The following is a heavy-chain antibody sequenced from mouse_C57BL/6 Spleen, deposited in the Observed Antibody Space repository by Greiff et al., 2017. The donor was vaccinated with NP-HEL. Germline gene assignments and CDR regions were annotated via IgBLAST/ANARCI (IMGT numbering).Heavy chain of an antibody. D-gene: IGHD3-2*02. V-gene: IGHV14-2*01. Sequence: EVQGVESGAELVKPGASVKLSCTASGFNIKDYYMHWVKQRTEQGLEWIGRIDPEDGETKYAPKFQGKATITADTSSNTAYLQLSSLTSEDTAVYYCARSTAQALYFDYWGQGTTLTVSS. J-gene: IGHJ2*01. CDR3: ARSTAQALYFDY. CDR1: GFNIKDYY. CDR2: IDPEDGET.